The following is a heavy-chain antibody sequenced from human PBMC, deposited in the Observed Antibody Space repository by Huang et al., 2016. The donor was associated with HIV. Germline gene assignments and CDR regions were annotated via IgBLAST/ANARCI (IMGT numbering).Heavy chain of an antibody. J-gene: IGHJ4*02. V-gene: IGHV1-69*01. CDR3: AMSLRYQYDSRSYWGRYFDY. CDR2: ISPLFRAP. CDR1: GGSFSDQI. Sequence: QVQLEQSGPAVRKPGSSVKVSCQASGGSFSDQIISWVRPAPGQRFEWMGRISPLFRAPAYEQEVKGRVTMTADESTATIYMELNSRTSEDTAVYYCAMSLRYQYDSRSYWGRYFDYWGQGTLVTVSS. D-gene: IGHD3-16*01.